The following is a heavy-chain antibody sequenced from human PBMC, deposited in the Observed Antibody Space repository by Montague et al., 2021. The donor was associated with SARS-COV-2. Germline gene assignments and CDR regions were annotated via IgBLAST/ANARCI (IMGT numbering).Heavy chain of an antibody. Sequence: SETLSLTCTVSGGSISSSSYYWGWIRQPPGKGLEWIENIFYSGSTFYNPSLKSRVTISVDTSKSQFSLKVTSVTAADTAVYYCARYYERSLDVWGQGTTVTVSS. V-gene: IGHV4-39*07. J-gene: IGHJ6*02. D-gene: IGHD3-22*01. CDR2: IFYSGST. CDR3: ARYYERSLDV. CDR1: GGSISSSSYY.